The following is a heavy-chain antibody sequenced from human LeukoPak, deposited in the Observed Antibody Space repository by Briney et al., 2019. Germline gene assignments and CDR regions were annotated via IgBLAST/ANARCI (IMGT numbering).Heavy chain of an antibody. Sequence: GSLRLSCAASGFTVSSNCMSWIRQPPGKGLEWIWYIYYSGSTNYNPSLKSRVTISVDTSKNQFSLKLSSVTAADTAVYYCAGHLEYYESSGYYRIDYWGQGTLVTVSS. J-gene: IGHJ4*02. CDR2: IYYSGST. V-gene: IGHV4-59*02. D-gene: IGHD3-22*01. CDR1: GFTVSSNC. CDR3: AGHLEYYESSGYYRIDY.